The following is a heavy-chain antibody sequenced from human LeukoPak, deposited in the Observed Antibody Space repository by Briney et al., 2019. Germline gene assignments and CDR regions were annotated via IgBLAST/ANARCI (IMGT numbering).Heavy chain of an antibody. CDR2: IIPIFGTA. D-gene: IGHD3-3*01. CDR1: GGTFSSYA. CDR3: ARASYDFWSGYLADSEGVLTY. J-gene: IGHJ4*02. Sequence: SVKVSCKASGGTFSSYAISWVRQAPGQGLEWMGGIIPIFGTANYAQKFQGRVTITADESTSTAYMELSSLRSEDTAVYYCARASYDFWSGYLADSEGVLTYWGQGTLVTVCS. V-gene: IGHV1-69*13.